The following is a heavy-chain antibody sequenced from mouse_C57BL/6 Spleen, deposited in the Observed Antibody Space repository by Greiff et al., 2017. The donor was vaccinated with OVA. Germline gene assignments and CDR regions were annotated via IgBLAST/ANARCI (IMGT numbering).Heavy chain of an antibody. D-gene: IGHD1-1*01. CDR2: ISDGGSYT. CDR3: ARDGSYGSSPYWYFDV. J-gene: IGHJ1*03. V-gene: IGHV5-4*01. Sequence: DVKLEESGGGLVKPGGSLKLSCAASGFTFSSYAMSWVRQTPEKRLEWVATISDGGSYTYYPDNVKGRFTISRDNAKNNLYLQMSHLKSEDTAMYYCARDGSYGSSPYWYFDVWGTGTTVTVSS. CDR1: GFTFSSYA.